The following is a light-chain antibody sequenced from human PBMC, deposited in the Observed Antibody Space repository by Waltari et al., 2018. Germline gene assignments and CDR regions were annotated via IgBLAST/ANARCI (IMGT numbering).Light chain of an antibody. CDR3: ASWDDSLSVGV. CDR1: ISNIVTNY. V-gene: IGLV1-47*01. Sequence: QSVLTHPPSASGTAGQRVTISGSVSISNIVTNYLYWYQQSPGTAPKLLIQRNNQRPSGVPDRFSGSKSGNSATLAISGLRSEDEADYYCASWDDSLSVGVFGGGTKLTVL. CDR2: RNN. J-gene: IGLJ3*02.